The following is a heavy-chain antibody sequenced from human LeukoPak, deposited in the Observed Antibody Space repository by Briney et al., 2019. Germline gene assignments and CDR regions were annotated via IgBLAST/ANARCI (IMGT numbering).Heavy chain of an antibody. CDR2: INPNSGGT. CDR1: GYTFTGYY. Sequence: PGASVKVSCKASGYTFTGYYMHWVRLAPGQGLEWMGWINPNSGGTNYAQKFQGRVTMTRDTSISTVYMELSRLRSDDTAVYYCARPYCTSRSCHDYFDYWGQGTLVTVSS. V-gene: IGHV1-2*02. D-gene: IGHD2-15*01. J-gene: IGHJ4*02. CDR3: ARPYCTSRSCHDYFDY.